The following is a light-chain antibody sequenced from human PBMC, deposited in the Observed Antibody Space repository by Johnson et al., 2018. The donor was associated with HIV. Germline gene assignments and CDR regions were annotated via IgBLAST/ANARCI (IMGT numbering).Light chain of an antibody. J-gene: IGLJ1*01. V-gene: IGLV1-51*02. CDR1: SSNIGNDS. CDR2: ENN. CDR3: GTWASSLSGYV. Sequence: SVLTQPPSVSAAPGQKVTISCSGSSSNIGNDSVSWYQQLPGTAPELLIYENNRRPSGIPDRFSGSKSGTSATLVITGLQTGDEADYFCGTWASSLSGYVFGTGTMVTVL.